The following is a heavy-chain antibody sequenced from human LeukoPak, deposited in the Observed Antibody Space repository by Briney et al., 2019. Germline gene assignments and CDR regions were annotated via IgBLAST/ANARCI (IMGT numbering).Heavy chain of an antibody. V-gene: IGHV3-23*01. CDR3: AKDPSVGWFDP. CDR1: GFTFSSYG. Sequence: GGSLRLSCAASGFTFSSYGMHWVRQAPGKGLEWVSAISGSGGSTYYADSVKGRFTISRDNSKNTLYLQMNSLRAEDTAVYYCAKDPSVGWFDPWGQGTLVTVSS. CDR2: ISGSGGST. J-gene: IGHJ5*02.